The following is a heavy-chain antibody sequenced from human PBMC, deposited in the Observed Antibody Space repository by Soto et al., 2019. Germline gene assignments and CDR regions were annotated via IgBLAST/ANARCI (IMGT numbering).Heavy chain of an antibody. D-gene: IGHD2-2*01. CDR3: AKDRPAANIYYYYYGMDV. V-gene: IGHV3-NL1*01. CDR1: GVTFSSSG. J-gene: IGHJ6*02. CDR2: ITSDGSST. Sequence: GGSLKLPCAASGVTFSSSGIPGARKAPGKGLEWVAVITSDGSSTNYADSVKGRFTISRDNSKNTLYLQMNSLRAEDTAVYYCAKDRPAANIYYYYYGMDVWGQGTTVTVSS.